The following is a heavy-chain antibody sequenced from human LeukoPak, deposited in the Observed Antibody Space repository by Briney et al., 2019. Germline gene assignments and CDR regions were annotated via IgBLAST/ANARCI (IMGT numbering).Heavy chain of an antibody. CDR3: ARSAWEMRPRGGLFVY. V-gene: IGHV3-33*07. J-gene: IGHJ4*02. D-gene: IGHD1-26*01. Sequence: RGSRRLSCVPDGLSIGMGGIEWVRQAPGKGIEWVAFISNDGDNIYYADSVKGRCTITRDQSKRTVDLQVSHRGGEDTAMDFWARSAWEMRPRGGLFVYWGQGTLVTVSS. CDR1: GLSIGMGG. CDR2: ISNDGDNI.